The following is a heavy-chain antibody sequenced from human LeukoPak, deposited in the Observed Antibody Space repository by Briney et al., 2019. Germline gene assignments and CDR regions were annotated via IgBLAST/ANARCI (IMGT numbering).Heavy chain of an antibody. CDR1: GYTFTGYY. CDR2: INPNSGGT. J-gene: IGHJ5*02. D-gene: IGHD6-13*01. Sequence: ASVKVSCKASGYTFTGYYMHWVRQAPGQGLECMGWINPNSGGTNYAQKFQGRVTMTRDTSISTAYMELSRLRSDDTAVYYCARARTGYSSRPRAYGWFDPWGQGTLVTVSS. CDR3: ARARTGYSSRPRAYGWFDP. V-gene: IGHV1-2*02.